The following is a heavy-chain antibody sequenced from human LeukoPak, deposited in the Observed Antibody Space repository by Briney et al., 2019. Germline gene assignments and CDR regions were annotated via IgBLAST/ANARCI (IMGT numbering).Heavy chain of an antibody. D-gene: IGHD1-26*01. V-gene: IGHV3-9*01. Sequence: GGSLRLSCTVSGFNFDDYAMHWVRQAPGKGLEWVSGISWDSAHIGYVDSVRGRFTNSRDNAKNSLYLQMNGLGAEDTALYYCAKERSGTYLLDSWGQGTLVTVSS. CDR2: ISWDSAHI. CDR1: GFNFDDYA. CDR3: AKERSGTYLLDS. J-gene: IGHJ4*02.